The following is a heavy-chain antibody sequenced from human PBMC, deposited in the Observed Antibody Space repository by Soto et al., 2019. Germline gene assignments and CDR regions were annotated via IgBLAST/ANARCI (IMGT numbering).Heavy chain of an antibody. Sequence: QVQLVESWGGVVQPGMSLRLSCAASGVTFTTYAMHGVRQAPGKGLEWVADISYHGTEKGYADSVKGRFTISRDNSKNTLYVQMSSLRPEDTAVYYCAKDIGGMDTGKYGMDVWGQGTTVIVSS. D-gene: IGHD5-18*01. CDR3: AKDIGGMDTGKYGMDV. V-gene: IGHV3-30*18. CDR1: GVTFTTYA. J-gene: IGHJ6*02. CDR2: ISYHGTEK.